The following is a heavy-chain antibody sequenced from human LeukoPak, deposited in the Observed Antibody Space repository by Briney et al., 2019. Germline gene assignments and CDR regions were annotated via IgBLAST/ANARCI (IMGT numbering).Heavy chain of an antibody. D-gene: IGHD3-22*01. J-gene: IGHJ4*02. CDR1: GFTFSSYD. Sequence: GGALRLSCAASGFTFSSYDMNWVRHAPGKGLEWVSYISSSGSSISYADSVKGRFTISRDNAKNSLYLQMNSLRAEDTAVYYCARDDPHDLLPLDSWGQGTLVTASS. CDR2: ISSSGSSI. CDR3: ARDDPHDLLPLDS. V-gene: IGHV3-48*03.